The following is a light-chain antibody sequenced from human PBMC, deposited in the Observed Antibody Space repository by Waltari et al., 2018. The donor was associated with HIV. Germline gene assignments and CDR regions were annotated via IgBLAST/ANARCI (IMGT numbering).Light chain of an antibody. CDR3: SSYTSSSTL. J-gene: IGLJ1*01. CDR1: SSDVGGYNY. V-gene: IGLV2-14*03. Sequence: QSALTPPASVSGSHGQSITISCTGTSSDVGGYNYVSWYQQHPGKAPKLTIYDVSNRPSGVSNRFSGSKSGNTASLTISGLQAEDEADYYCSSYTSSSTLFGTGTKVTVL. CDR2: DVS.